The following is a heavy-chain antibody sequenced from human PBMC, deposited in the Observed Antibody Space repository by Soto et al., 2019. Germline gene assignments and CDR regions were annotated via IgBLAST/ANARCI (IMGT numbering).Heavy chain of an antibody. V-gene: IGHV4-59*01. CDR3: ARFSPPRKSYDSNPGWFDP. J-gene: IGHJ5*02. CDR2: VSSTGST. CDR1: GGSLNSYY. Sequence: QVQLLESGPGLVKPSETLSLTCTVSGGSLNSYYWTWIRQSPGKGLEWIGYVSSTGSTNYNPSLKCRLPLSLVTSTNAVSLRLPSVTAADAAVYFCARFSPPRKSYDSNPGWFDPWGQGIMVAVSS. D-gene: IGHD3-22*01.